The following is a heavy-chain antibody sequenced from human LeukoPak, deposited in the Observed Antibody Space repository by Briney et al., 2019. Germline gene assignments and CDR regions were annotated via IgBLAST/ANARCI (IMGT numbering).Heavy chain of an antibody. D-gene: IGHD3-22*01. Sequence: GGSLRHSCAASGFTFSNYAMSWVRQAPGKGLEWVSTISGSGGDTYYADSVKGRFTISRDHSKNTLYLQMNSLRAEDTAVYYCAKDLPFYYDSTGYYSYYFDFWGQGTLVIVSS. CDR1: GFTFSNYA. CDR3: AKDLPFYYDSTGYYSYYFDF. J-gene: IGHJ4*02. CDR2: ISGSGGDT. V-gene: IGHV3-23*01.